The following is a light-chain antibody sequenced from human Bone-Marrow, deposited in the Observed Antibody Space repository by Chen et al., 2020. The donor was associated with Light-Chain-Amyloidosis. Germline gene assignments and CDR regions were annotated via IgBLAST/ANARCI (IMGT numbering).Light chain of an antibody. Sequence: QSALTQPASVSGPPGQSITISCTGTSSDVGGDNHVSWYQQHPDKAPKLMIYEVTNRPSLVPDRFSGSKSDNTASLTISGLQPEDEADYFCSSYTITNTLVFGSGTRVTVL. CDR3: SSYTITNTLV. V-gene: IGLV2-14*01. CDR1: SSDVGGDNH. CDR2: EVT. J-gene: IGLJ1*01.